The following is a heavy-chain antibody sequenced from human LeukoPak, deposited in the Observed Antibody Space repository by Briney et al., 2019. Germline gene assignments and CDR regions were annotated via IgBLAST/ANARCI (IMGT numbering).Heavy chain of an antibody. Sequence: GGSLRLSCAASGLTFSTYDMNWVRQAPGKGLEWVSYISISGSTIYYADSVRGRFTISRDNAKNSLYLQMNSLRAEDTAVYYCASSGGYSSSWYSYYYYYGMDVWGQGTTVTVSS. J-gene: IGHJ6*02. CDR1: GLTFSTYD. D-gene: IGHD6-13*01. CDR3: ASSGGYSSSWYSYYYYYGMDV. V-gene: IGHV3-48*03. CDR2: ISISGSTI.